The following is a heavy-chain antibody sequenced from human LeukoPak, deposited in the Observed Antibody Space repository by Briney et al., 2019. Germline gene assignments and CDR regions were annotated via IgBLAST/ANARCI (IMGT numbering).Heavy chain of an antibody. CDR2: INWNSAII. D-gene: IGHD4/OR15-4a*01. Sequence: PGGSLRLSCAASGFSFDDFVMHWVRQAPGKGLEWVSGINWNSAIIGYADSVRGRFTISRDNAKNSLYLQMNSLRPEDTAFYYCARGPDYRFGRWGQGTLVTVSS. CDR1: GFSFDDFV. J-gene: IGHJ4*02. V-gene: IGHV3-9*01. CDR3: ARGPDYRFGR.